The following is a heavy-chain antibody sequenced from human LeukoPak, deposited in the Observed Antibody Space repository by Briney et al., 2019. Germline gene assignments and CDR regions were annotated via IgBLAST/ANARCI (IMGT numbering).Heavy chain of an antibody. CDR3: ARQLVILYYFDY. CDR1: GGSFSGYY. J-gene: IGHJ4*02. D-gene: IGHD3-16*02. V-gene: IGHV4-34*01. CDR2: INHSGST. Sequence: SETLSLTCAVYGGSFSGYYWSWIRQPPGKGLEWIGEINHSGSTNYNPSLKSRVTISVDTSKSQFSLKLSSVTAADTAVYYCARQLVILYYFDYWGQGTLVTVSS.